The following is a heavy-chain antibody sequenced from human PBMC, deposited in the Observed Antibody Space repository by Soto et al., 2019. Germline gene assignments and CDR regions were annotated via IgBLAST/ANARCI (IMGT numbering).Heavy chain of an antibody. D-gene: IGHD2-2*01. J-gene: IGHJ6*03. CDR2: IVGSTK. CDR3: AKVWRYCSGSSCYLGYYYYMDV. V-gene: IGHV3-11*01. CDR1: GFILSDSY. Sequence: QVQLVESGGGLVKPGGSLRLSCAASGFILSDSYMSWIRQAPGKGLEWVSYIVGSTKYYADSVKGRFTISRDNAKNSLYLLMHSLRAEATAVDYCAKVWRYCSGSSCYLGYYYYMDVWGKGTTVTVSS.